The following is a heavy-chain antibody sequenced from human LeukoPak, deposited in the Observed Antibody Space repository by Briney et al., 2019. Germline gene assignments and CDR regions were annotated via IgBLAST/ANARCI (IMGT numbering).Heavy chain of an antibody. CDR3: ARVGALNRAYPFDY. D-gene: IGHD2-21*01. J-gene: IGHJ4*02. Sequence: GGSLRLSCAASGFTFSSYGMHWVRQAPGKGLEWVAVIWYDGSNKYYADSVKGRFTISRDNSKNTLYLQMNSLRAEDTAVYYCARVGALNRAYPFDYWGQGTLVTVSS. CDR2: IWYDGSNK. V-gene: IGHV3-33*01. CDR1: GFTFSSYG.